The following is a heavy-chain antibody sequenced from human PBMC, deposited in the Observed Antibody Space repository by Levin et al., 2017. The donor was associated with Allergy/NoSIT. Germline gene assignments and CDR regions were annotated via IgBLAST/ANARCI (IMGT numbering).Heavy chain of an antibody. Sequence: SETLSLTCTVSGGSISSYYWSWIRQPPGKGLEWIGYIYYSGSTNYNPSLKSRVTVSVDTSKNPFSLKLSSVTAADTAVYYCASQQITMVRGVISDWFDPWGQGTLVTVSS. D-gene: IGHD3-10*01. J-gene: IGHJ5*02. CDR3: ASQQITMVRGVISDWFDP. CDR1: GGSISSYY. V-gene: IGHV4-59*01. CDR2: IYYSGST.